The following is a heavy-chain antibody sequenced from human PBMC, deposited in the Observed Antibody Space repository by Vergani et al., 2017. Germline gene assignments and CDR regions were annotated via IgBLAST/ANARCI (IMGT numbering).Heavy chain of an antibody. CDR1: GFTFSDYG. Sequence: QVQLVESGGGVVQPGRSLRLSCAASGFTFSDYGTHWVRQAPGKGLEWVAIIWHDGSNKYYADSVKGRFTISRDNSKNTLYLQMNSLRAEDTAVYYCAKVQQWLLRSFDYWGQGTLVTVSS. CDR3: AKVQQWLLRSFDY. D-gene: IGHD6-19*01. J-gene: IGHJ4*02. CDR2: IWHDGSNK. V-gene: IGHV3-33*06.